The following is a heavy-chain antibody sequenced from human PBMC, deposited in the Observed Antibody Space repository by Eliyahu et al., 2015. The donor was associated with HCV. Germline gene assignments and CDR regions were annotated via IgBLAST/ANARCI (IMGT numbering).Heavy chain of an antibody. V-gene: IGHV3-49*04. Sequence: EVQLVESGGGLVQPGRSLRLSCTTSGFTFGDYAMIWVRQAPGKGLEXVGXIRSESSGGTAEYAASVKGXFSISRDDSNRIVHLQMDSLXSEDTAVYYCVRAXTGFSPRAEYWGQGTLVTVSS. CDR1: GFTFGDYA. CDR2: IRSESSGGTA. J-gene: IGHJ4*02. D-gene: IGHD2-8*02. CDR3: VRAXTGFSPRAEY.